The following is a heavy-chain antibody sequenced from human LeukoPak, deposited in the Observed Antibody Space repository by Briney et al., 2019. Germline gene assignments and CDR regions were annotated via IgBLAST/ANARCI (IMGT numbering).Heavy chain of an antibody. CDR1: GFTFSSYA. Sequence: GGSLRLSCAASGFTFSSYAMSWVRQAPGKGLEWVSAISGSGGSTYYADSVKGRFTISRDNAKNSLYLQMNSLRAEDTAVYYCARVSSGWDPGTLDYWGQGTLVTVSS. J-gene: IGHJ4*02. D-gene: IGHD6-19*01. CDR3: ARVSSGWDPGTLDY. CDR2: ISGSGGST. V-gene: IGHV3-23*01.